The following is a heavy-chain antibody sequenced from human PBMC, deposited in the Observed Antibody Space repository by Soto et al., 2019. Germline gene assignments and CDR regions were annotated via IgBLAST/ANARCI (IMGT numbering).Heavy chain of an antibody. CDR1: GGTFSSYA. CDR3: ARDGTDQNDFWSGNYYYYGMDV. CDR2: IIPIFGTA. D-gene: IGHD3-3*01. Sequence: ASVKVSCKASGGTFSSYAISWVRQAPGQGLEWMGGIIPIFGTANYAQKFQGRVTITADESTSTAYMELSSLRSEDTAVYYCARDGTDQNDFWSGNYYYYGMDVWGQGTTVTVSS. J-gene: IGHJ6*02. V-gene: IGHV1-69*13.